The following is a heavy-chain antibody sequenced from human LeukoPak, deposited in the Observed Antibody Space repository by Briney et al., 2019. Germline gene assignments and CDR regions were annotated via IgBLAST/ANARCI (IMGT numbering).Heavy chain of an antibody. V-gene: IGHV3-30*18. D-gene: IGHD2-15*01. J-gene: IGHJ4*02. Sequence: GRSLRLSCAASGFTFSSYGMHWVRQAPGKGLEWVAVISYDGSNKYYADSVKGRFTIPRDNSKNTLYLQMNSLRAEDTAVYYCAKLVGYCSGGSCRAIDYWGQGTLVTVSS. CDR2: ISYDGSNK. CDR1: GFTFSSYG. CDR3: AKLVGYCSGGSCRAIDY.